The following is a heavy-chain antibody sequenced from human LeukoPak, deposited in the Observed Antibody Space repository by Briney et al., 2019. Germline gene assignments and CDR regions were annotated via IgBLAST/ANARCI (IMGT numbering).Heavy chain of an antibody. CDR1: GGSFSGYY. CDR3: ARVGYYDSSGYYYRLDY. Sequence: SETLSITCAVYGGSFSGYYWSWIRQPPGKGLEWIGEINHSGSTNYNPSLKIRVTISVDTSKNQISLKLSSVTAADTAVYYCARVGYYDSSGYYYRLDYWGQGTLVTVSS. CDR2: INHSGST. D-gene: IGHD3-22*01. V-gene: IGHV4-34*01. J-gene: IGHJ4*02.